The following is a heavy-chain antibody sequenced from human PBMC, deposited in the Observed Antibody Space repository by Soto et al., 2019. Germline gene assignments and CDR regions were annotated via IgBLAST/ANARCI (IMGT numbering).Heavy chain of an antibody. CDR1: GGSFSGYY. V-gene: IGHV4-34*01. D-gene: IGHD5-18*01. CDR3: ARGVDTAMVTFDY. Sequence: SETLSLTCAVYGGSFSGYYWSWIRQPPGKGLEWIGEINHSGSTNYNPSLKSRVTISVDTSKNQFSLKLSSVTAADTAVYYCARGVDTAMVTFDYWXQGTLVTVSS. J-gene: IGHJ4*02. CDR2: INHSGST.